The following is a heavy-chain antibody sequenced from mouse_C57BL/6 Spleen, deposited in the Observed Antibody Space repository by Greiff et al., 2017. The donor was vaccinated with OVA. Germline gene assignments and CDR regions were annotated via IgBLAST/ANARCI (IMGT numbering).Heavy chain of an antibody. CDR1: GYTFTDYY. CDR3: ARSRNDAPRVVAY. Sequence: EVQLQQSGPELVKPGASVKISCKASGYTFTDYYMNWVKQSHGKSLEWIGDINPNNGGTSYNQKFKGKATLTVDKSSSTAYMELRSLTSEDSAVYYCARSRNDAPRVVAYWGQGTLVTVSA. D-gene: IGHD1-1*02. CDR2: INPNNGGT. V-gene: IGHV1-26*01. J-gene: IGHJ3*01.